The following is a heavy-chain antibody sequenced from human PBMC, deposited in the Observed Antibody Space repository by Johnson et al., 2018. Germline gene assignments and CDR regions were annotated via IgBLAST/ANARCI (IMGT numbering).Heavy chain of an antibody. CDR3: ARIFHPSFEFYYYDYRDV. D-gene: IGHD3-9*01. Sequence: QVQLVQSGAEVTKPGSSVKVSCKASGGTFSSYAISWVRQAPGQGLEWMGGITPIFGTANYAQKFQGRAPSTADESTSTAHMELSSLRSEDTAVYYCARIFHPSFEFYYYDYRDVWGKGTTVTVSS. CDR2: ITPIFGTA. V-gene: IGHV1-69*12. J-gene: IGHJ6*03. CDR1: GGTFSSYA.